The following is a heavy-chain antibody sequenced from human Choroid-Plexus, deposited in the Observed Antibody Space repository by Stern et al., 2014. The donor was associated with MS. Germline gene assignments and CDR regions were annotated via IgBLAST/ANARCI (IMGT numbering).Heavy chain of an antibody. V-gene: IGHV3-30*18. J-gene: IGHJ5*02. CDR3: AKDRQYLTYFFDH. Sequence: GQLVESGGGVVQPGRPLRLSCVASGFTFGSWAMHWVRQAPGKGLEGGAGVSYDGSNKYYADSVKGRFTISRDNSQNTLYMQMSSLRPEDTAVYYCAKDRQYLTYFFDHWGQGSLVTVSS. CDR2: VSYDGSNK. CDR1: GFTFGSWA. D-gene: IGHD2/OR15-2a*01.